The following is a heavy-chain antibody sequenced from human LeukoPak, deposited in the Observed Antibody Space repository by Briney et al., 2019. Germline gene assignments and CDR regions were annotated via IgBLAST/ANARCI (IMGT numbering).Heavy chain of an antibody. V-gene: IGHV3-7*01. Sequence: PGGSLRLSCAGSGFTFSSYWMSWVRQAPGKGLEWVANIKQDGSEKYYVDSVKGRFTISRDNAKNSLYLQMNSLRAEDTAVYYCARDHTTVTTSYYYMDVWGKGTTVTISS. CDR2: IKQDGSEK. J-gene: IGHJ6*03. CDR3: ARDHTTVTTSYYYMDV. D-gene: IGHD4-17*01. CDR1: GFTFSSYW.